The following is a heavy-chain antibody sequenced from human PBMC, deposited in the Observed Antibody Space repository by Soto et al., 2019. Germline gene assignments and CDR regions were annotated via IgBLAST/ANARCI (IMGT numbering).Heavy chain of an antibody. CDR2: INAGSGNT. CDR1: GYTSTNYG. Sequence: ASVKVSCKASGYTSTNYGMHWVRQAPGQRLEWMGWINAGSGNTKYSQKFQGRITITRDTSASTVYMELSSLRSEDTAVYYCAKEFRVRPGAKGLCDWGKESLFTIAS. J-gene: IGHJ4*02. V-gene: IGHV1-3*01. CDR3: AKEFRVRPGAKGLCD. D-gene: IGHD2-2*01.